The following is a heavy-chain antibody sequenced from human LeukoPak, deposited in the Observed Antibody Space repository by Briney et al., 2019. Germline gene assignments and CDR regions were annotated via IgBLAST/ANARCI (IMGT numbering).Heavy chain of an antibody. V-gene: IGHV3-48*01. Sequence: GGSLRLSCAASGFTFSSYSMNWVRQAPGKGQEWVSHISSSSSTIYYADSVKGRYTISRDNSKNTLYLQMNSLRAEDTAVYYCAKDSPYYDSSGHFDYWGQGTLVTVSS. CDR3: AKDSPYYDSSGHFDY. CDR1: GFTFSSYS. J-gene: IGHJ4*02. CDR2: ISSSSSTI. D-gene: IGHD3-22*01.